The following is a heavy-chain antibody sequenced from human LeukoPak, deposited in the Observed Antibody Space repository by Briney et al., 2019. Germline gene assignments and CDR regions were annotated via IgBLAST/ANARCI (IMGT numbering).Heavy chain of an antibody. D-gene: IGHD4-23*01. CDR2: INPNSGGT. CDR1: GYTFTGYY. Sequence: ASVKVSCKASGYTFTGYYMHWVRQAPGQGLEWMGWINPNSGGTNYAQKFQGRVTMTMDTSISTAYMELSRLISDDTAVYYCARGTLNSGGNPWGYYYFYMDVWGKGTTVTVSS. CDR3: ARGTLNSGGNPWGYYYFYMDV. V-gene: IGHV1-2*02. J-gene: IGHJ6*03.